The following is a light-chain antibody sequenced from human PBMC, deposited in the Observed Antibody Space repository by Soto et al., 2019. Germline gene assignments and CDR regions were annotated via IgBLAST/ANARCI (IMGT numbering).Light chain of an antibody. Sequence: ESVLTQSPATLSLSPGERATLSCRASQSVNSYLAWYQQKPGQAPRLLIYDASNRATGIPARFSGSGSGTDFTLTISGLEPEDFAVYYCQQRSNWPPRITFGQGTRLEIK. J-gene: IGKJ5*01. CDR2: DAS. CDR1: QSVNSY. V-gene: IGKV3-11*01. CDR3: QQRSNWPPRIT.